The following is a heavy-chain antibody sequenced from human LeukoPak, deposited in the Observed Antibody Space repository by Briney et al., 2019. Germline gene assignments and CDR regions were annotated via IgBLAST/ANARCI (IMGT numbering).Heavy chain of an antibody. Sequence: GGSLRLSCAASGFTFSSYWMSWVRQAPGKGLEWVANIKKDGSEKYYVDSVKGRFTISRDNAKNSLYLQMNSLRAEDTAVYYCARGRYFDWSQHSPDFDYWGQGTLVTVSS. CDR2: IKKDGSEK. CDR1: GFTFSSYW. CDR3: ARGRYFDWSQHSPDFDY. V-gene: IGHV3-7*01. D-gene: IGHD3-9*01. J-gene: IGHJ4*02.